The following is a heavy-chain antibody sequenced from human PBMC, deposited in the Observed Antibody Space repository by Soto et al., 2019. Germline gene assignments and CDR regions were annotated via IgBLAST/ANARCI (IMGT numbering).Heavy chain of an antibody. J-gene: IGHJ4*02. D-gene: IGHD3-10*01. CDR1: GFSLTTSGVG. CDR2: IYWDDDK. Sequence: QITLKESGPTLVRPTQTLTLTCTFSGFSLTTSGVGVGWIRQPPVKALEWLAVIYWDDDKRYSSSLKSRLTITEDNSKKQVVLTMTNMDPGDTATYYCAHHPYYGLGSYSCDSWGQGTLVTVSS. CDR3: AHHPYYGLGSYSCDS. V-gene: IGHV2-5*02.